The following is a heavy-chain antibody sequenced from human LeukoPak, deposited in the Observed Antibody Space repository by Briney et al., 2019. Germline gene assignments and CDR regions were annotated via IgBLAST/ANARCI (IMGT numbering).Heavy chain of an antibody. V-gene: IGHV3-13*01. CDR1: GFTFSNYD. D-gene: IGHD3-22*01. J-gene: IGHJ4*02. Sequence: GGSLRLSCAASGFTFSNYDMHWVRQVIGKGLEWVSYIGISGVTYYPGSVRGRFTISRENAKNSLYLQMNSLRAADTAVYYCARARDSSGAHFDYWGQGTLVTVSS. CDR2: IGISGVT. CDR3: ARARDSSGAHFDY.